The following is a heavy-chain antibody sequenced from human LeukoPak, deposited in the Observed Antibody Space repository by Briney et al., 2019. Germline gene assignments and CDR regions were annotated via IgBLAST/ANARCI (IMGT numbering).Heavy chain of an antibody. Sequence: GGSLRLSCAASGFTFSSYGMHWVRQAPGKGLEWVAVIWYDGSNKYYADSVKGRFTISRDNSKNTLYLQMNSLRAEDTAVYYCARESEPAAYYYYGMDVWGQGTTVTVSS. CDR2: IWYDGSNK. J-gene: IGHJ6*02. CDR3: ARESEPAAYYYYGMDV. V-gene: IGHV3-33*01. CDR1: GFTFSSYG. D-gene: IGHD2-2*01.